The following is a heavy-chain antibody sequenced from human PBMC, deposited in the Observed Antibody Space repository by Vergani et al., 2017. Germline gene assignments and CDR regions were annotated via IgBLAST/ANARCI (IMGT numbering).Heavy chain of an antibody. D-gene: IGHD3/OR15-3a*01. V-gene: IGHV1-2*02. CDR3: ARGRWRGTGTCFDI. Sequence: QVQLVQSGAEVRKPGASVTVSCEASGFNFYGYNLHWVRQPPGQGLDGMGCINPNSGDTKYAEKFQGRVTMTSDTSIDTAYMELSDLTSDDSAIYYCARGRWRGTGTCFDIWGQGVQVTVSS. CDR2: INPNSGDT. J-gene: IGHJ4*02. CDR1: GFNFYGYN.